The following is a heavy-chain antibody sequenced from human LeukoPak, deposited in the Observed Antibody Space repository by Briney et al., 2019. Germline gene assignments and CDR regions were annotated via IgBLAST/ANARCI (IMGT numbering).Heavy chain of an antibody. CDR3: ARDPYSGSYQFDY. CDR2: INHSGST. J-gene: IGHJ4*02. D-gene: IGHD1-26*01. Sequence: SETLSLTCAVYGGSFSGYYWSWIRQPPGKGLEWIGEINHSGSTNYNPSLKSRVTISVDTSKNQFSLKLSSVTAAGTAVYYCARDPYSGSYQFDYWGQGTLVTVSS. V-gene: IGHV4-34*01. CDR1: GGSFSGYY.